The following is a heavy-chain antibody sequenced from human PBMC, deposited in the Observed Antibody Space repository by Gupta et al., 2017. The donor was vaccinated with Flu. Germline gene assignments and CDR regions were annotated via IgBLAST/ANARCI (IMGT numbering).Heavy chain of an antibody. CDR2: ISSTSNYI. CDR3: ARGLCGGDCYDY. V-gene: IGHV3-21*02. J-gene: IGHJ4*02. D-gene: IGHD2-21*01. CDR1: EFTFSSSG. Sequence: EGKLMESGGGLVKPGGSLRLSCAASEFTFSSSGMNWVRQAPGKGLEWVSYISSTSNYIYYADSVKGRFTISRDDAKNSLYLQMNSLRAEDTAVYYCARGLCGGDCYDYWGQGTLVTVSS.